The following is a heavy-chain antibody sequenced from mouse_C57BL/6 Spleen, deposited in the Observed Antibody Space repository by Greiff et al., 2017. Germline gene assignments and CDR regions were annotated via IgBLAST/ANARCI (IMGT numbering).Heavy chain of an antibody. CDR3: ARGGYYSNYFDY. D-gene: IGHD2-5*01. Sequence: EVKLEESGGDLVKPGGSLKLSCAASGFTFSSYGMSWVRQTPDKRLEWVATISSGGSYTYYPDSVKGRFTISRDNAKNTLYLQMSSLKSEDTAMYYCARGGYYSNYFDYWGQGTTLTVSS. J-gene: IGHJ2*01. CDR1: GFTFSSYG. V-gene: IGHV5-6*02. CDR2: ISSGGSYT.